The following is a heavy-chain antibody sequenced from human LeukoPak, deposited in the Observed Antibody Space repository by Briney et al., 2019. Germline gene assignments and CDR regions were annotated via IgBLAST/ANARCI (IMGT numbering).Heavy chain of an antibody. J-gene: IGHJ6*02. CDR2: ISYDGSNK. D-gene: IGHD3-3*01. CDR3: ARDTTIFGVVIIHYYGMDV. CDR1: GFTFSSYA. Sequence: GGSLRLSCAASGFTFSSYAMHWVRQAPGKGLEWVAVISYDGSNKYYADSVKGRFTISRDNSKNTLYLQMNSLRADDTAVYYCARDTTIFGVVIIHYYGMDVWGQGTTVTVSS. V-gene: IGHV3-30-3*01.